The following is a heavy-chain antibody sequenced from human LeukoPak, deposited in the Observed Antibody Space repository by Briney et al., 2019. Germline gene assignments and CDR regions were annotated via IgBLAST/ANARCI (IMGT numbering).Heavy chain of an antibody. CDR3: ARDSIVVVPAAVIYYYYYYGMDV. V-gene: IGHV3-7*03. CDR2: IKQDGSEK. CDR1: GFTFSSYL. J-gene: IGHJ6*02. D-gene: IGHD2-2*01. Sequence: GGSLKLSCEASGFTFSSYLMNWVRQAPGKGLEWVANIKQDGSEKSYVDSVKGRFTISRDNAKNSLYLQMNSLRAEDTAVYYCARDSIVVVPAAVIYYYYYYGMDVWGQGTTVTVSS.